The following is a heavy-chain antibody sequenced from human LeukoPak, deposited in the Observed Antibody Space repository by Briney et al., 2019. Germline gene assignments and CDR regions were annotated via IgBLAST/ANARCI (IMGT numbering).Heavy chain of an antibody. D-gene: IGHD2-21*02. CDR3: ARDEMAVTAPFNY. CDR2: ISSSSTTI. J-gene: IGHJ4*02. Sequence: PGGSLRLSCAASGFTFSSYSMNWVRQAPGKGLEWVSYISSSSTTIYYADSVKGRFSISRDNAKNSLYLQLNSLRDEDTAVYYRARDEMAVTAPFNYWGQGTLVSVSS. V-gene: IGHV3-48*02. CDR1: GFTFSSYS.